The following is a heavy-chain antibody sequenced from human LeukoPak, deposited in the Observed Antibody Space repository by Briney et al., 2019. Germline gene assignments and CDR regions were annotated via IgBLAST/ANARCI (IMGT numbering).Heavy chain of an antibody. CDR1: GFTVSSNY. D-gene: IGHD3-22*01. V-gene: IGHV3-66*01. J-gene: IGHJ4*02. Sequence: PGGSLRLSCAASGFTVSSNYMSWVRQAPGKGLEWVSVIYSGGSTYYADSAKGRFTISRDNSKNTLYLQMNSLRAEDTAVYYCARDLSSSGYDYWGQGTLVTVSS. CDR3: ARDLSSSGYDY. CDR2: IYSGGST.